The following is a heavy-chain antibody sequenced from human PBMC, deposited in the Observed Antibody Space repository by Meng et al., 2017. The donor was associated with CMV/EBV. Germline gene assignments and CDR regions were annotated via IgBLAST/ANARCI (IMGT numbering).Heavy chain of an antibody. CDR1: GYTLTELS. V-gene: IGHV1-24*01. Sequence: ASAKVSCKVSGYTLTELSMHWVRQAPGKGLEWRGGFDPEDGETIYAQKFQGRVTMTEDTSTDTAYMELSSLRSEDTAVYYCATVTVGLRFLEWLFAYGMDVWGQGTTVTVSS. CDR2: FDPEDGET. J-gene: IGHJ6*02. D-gene: IGHD3-3*01. CDR3: ATVTVGLRFLEWLFAYGMDV.